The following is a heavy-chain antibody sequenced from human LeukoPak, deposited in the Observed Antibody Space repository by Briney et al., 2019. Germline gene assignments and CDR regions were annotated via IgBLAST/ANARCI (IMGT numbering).Heavy chain of an antibody. CDR3: ARCSGSSTYHSDDY. J-gene: IGHJ4*02. D-gene: IGHD2-15*01. CDR2: ISSSSSTI. V-gene: IGHV3-48*04. CDR1: GFTFSNYN. Sequence: PGGSLRLSCVASGFTFSNYNINWVRQAPGKGLEWVSYISSSSSTIHYADSVKGRFTISRDNAKNSLSLQMNSLRAEGTAVYYCARCSGSSTYHSDDYWGQGTLVTVSS.